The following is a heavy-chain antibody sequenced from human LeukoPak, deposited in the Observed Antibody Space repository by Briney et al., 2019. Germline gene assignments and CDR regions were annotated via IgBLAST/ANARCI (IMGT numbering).Heavy chain of an antibody. D-gene: IGHD1-1*01. J-gene: IGHJ4*02. Sequence: ASVKVSCKVSGYKRLELSMHWVRQAPGKGLEWRGGFDPEESDTVSPQKFQGRVTMTEDTSTDTAYMELSSLRSEDTAVYYCATSVDGLGTIRTYFELWGQGTPVTVSS. V-gene: IGHV1-24*01. CDR2: FDPEESDT. CDR3: ATSVDGLGTIRTYFEL. CDR1: GYKRLELS.